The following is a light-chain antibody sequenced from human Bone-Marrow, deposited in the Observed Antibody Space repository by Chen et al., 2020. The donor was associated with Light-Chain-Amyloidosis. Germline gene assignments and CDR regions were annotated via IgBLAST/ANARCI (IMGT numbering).Light chain of an antibody. J-gene: IGLJ2*01. CDR1: DLPTKY. Sequence: SYELTQPPSVSVSPGQTARITCSGDDLPTKYAYWYQQKPGQAPVLVIHRDTERPSGISERFSGSSSGTTATLTISGVQAEGEADYHCQSADSSGTYEVIFGGGTKLNVL. CDR2: RDT. V-gene: IGLV3-25*03. CDR3: QSADSSGTYEVI.